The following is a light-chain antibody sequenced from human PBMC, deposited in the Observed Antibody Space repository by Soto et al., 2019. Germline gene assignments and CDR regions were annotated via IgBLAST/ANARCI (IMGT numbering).Light chain of an antibody. CDR3: SSYAGSNNLEV. CDR2: EVS. J-gene: IGLJ3*02. V-gene: IGLV2-8*01. CDR1: SGDVGGYNY. Sequence: QSVLTQPPSASGSPGQSVTISCTGTSGDVGGYNYVSWYQQHPGKAPKLMIYEVSKRPSGVPDRFSGSKSADTASLIVSGLQAEDEADYYCSSYAGSNNLEVFGGGTKLTVL.